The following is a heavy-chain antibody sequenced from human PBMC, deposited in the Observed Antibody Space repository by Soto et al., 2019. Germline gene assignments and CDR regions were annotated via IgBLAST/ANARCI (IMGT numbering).Heavy chain of an antibody. CDR1: GYTFTSYA. J-gene: IGHJ6*03. V-gene: IGHV7-4-1*01. CDR2: INTNTGNP. Sequence: QVPLVQSGSELKKPGASVKVSCKASGYTFTSYAMNWVRQAPGQGLEWMGWINTNTGNPTYAQGFTGRFVFSLDTSVSTAYLQICSLKAEDTAVYYCARDPEAYDILTGYSHYYYYMDVWGKGTTVTVSS. D-gene: IGHD3-9*01. CDR3: ARDPEAYDILTGYSHYYYYMDV.